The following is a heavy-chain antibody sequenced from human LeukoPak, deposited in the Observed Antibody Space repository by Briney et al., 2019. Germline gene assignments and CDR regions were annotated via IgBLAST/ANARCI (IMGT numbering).Heavy chain of an antibody. V-gene: IGHV3-30*02. CDR3: ASGYYYDSSGYYGGGNFDY. CDR1: GFTSSSYG. CDR2: IRYDGSNK. D-gene: IGHD3-22*01. Sequence: GGSLRLSCAASGFTSSSYGMHCVRQAPGRGREWVSFIRYDGSNKYYAGSVKGRFTLSRDNSKNTLDLQMNSLRTKDTAVYYCASGYYYDSSGYYGGGNFDYWGQGTLVTVSS. J-gene: IGHJ4*02.